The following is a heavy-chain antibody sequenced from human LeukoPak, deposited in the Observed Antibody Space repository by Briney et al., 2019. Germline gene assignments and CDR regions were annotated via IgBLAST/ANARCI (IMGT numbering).Heavy chain of an antibody. CDR3: STGSGHAFDI. J-gene: IGHJ3*02. V-gene: IGHV3-74*01. CDR1: GFTLSSYW. CDR2: INSDGSST. Sequence: GGSLRLSCAASGFTLSSYWMHWVRQVPGKGLVWVSRINSDGSSTSYADSVKGRFTISRDNAKNTLYVQMNSLGAEDTAVYYCSTGSGHAFDIWGRGTMVTVSS. D-gene: IGHD3-10*01.